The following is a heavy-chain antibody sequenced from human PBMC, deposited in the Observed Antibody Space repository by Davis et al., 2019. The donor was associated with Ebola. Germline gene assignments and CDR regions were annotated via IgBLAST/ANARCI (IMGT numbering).Heavy chain of an antibody. CDR3: ARDSDLIAAAALDV. V-gene: IGHV3-48*04. CDR1: GFTFSGYW. CDR2: ISSSGSTI. Sequence: PGGSLRLSCTASGFTFSGYWMHWVRQAPGKGLEWVSYISSSGSTIYYADSVKGRFTISRDNAKNSLYLQMNSLRAEDTAVYYCARDSDLIAAAALDVWGQGTTVTVSS. J-gene: IGHJ6*02. D-gene: IGHD6-13*01.